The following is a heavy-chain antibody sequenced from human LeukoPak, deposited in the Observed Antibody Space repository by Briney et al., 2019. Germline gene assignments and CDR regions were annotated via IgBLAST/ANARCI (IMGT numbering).Heavy chain of an antibody. CDR1: GFTFSSYS. CDR2: ISSSSSTI. V-gene: IGHV3-48*01. CDR3: ARDVAEAAFDY. J-gene: IGHJ4*02. D-gene: IGHD6-13*01. Sequence: GGSLRLSCAASGFTFSSYSMNWVRQAPGMGLEWVSYISSSSSTIYYADSVKGRFTISRDNAKNSLYLQMNSLRAEDTAVYYCARDVAEAAFDYWGQGTLVTVSS.